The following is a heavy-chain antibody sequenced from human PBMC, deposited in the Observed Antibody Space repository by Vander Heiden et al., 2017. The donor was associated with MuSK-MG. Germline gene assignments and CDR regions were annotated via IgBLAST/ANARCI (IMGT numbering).Heavy chain of an antibody. CDR3: ARDTYDTTGYYSFDY. CDR1: GFTSSCYS. J-gene: IGHJ4*02. V-gene: IGHV3-21*03. Sequence: EVQLVESGGGLVKPGGSLRLSCAASGFTSSCYSMNWVRQAPGKGLEWVSSISSSSTYIYYADSVKGRFTISRDNAKNSLFLQMNSLRAEDTAVYYCARDTYDTTGYYSFDYWGQGTLVTVSS. D-gene: IGHD3-22*01. CDR2: ISSSSTYI.